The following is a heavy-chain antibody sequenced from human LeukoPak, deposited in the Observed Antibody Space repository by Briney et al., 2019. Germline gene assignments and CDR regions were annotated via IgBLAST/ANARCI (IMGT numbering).Heavy chain of an antibody. D-gene: IGHD4-23*01. V-gene: IGHV1-69*04. Sequence: SVKVSCKASGYTFIDYYIHWVRQAPGQGLEWMGRIIPILGIANYAQKFQGRVTITADKSTSTAYMELSSLRSEDTAVYYCARGVDGGNSDWFDPWGQGTLVTVSS. CDR1: GYTFIDYY. J-gene: IGHJ5*02. CDR2: IIPILGIA. CDR3: ARGVDGGNSDWFDP.